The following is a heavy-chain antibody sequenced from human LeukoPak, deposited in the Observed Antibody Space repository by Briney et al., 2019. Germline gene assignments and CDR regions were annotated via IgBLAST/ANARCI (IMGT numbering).Heavy chain of an antibody. Sequence: GGSLRLSCSASGFTFTVSNIYCGRQAPGKGLEYVSAISSNGGSIYYADSVKGRFTISRDNSKNTLYLQMSSLRAEDTAVYYCVKRHLVLQLGEYFENRGQGALVTVSS. D-gene: IGHD3-3*02. V-gene: IGHV3-64D*09. CDR1: GFTFTVSN. CDR3: VKRHLVLQLGEYFEN. J-gene: IGHJ4*02. CDR2: ISSNGGSI.